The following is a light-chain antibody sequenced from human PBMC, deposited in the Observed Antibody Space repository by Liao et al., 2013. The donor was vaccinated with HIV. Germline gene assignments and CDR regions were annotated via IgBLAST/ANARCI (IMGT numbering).Light chain of an antibody. V-gene: IGLV3-1*01. CDR2: EDS. Sequence: SYELTQPPSVSVSPGQTATITCSGETLGDKYACWYQQRPGQSPALVIYEDSQRPSGIPERFSGSTSGSTATLTISGTQPVDEAEYFCQAWDSSAAVVFGGGTTLTVL. J-gene: IGLJ2*01. CDR1: TLGDKY. CDR3: QAWDSSAAVV.